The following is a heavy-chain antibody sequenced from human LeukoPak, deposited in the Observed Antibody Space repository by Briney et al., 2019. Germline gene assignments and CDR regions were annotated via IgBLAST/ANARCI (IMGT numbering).Heavy chain of an antibody. CDR1: GFTFSSYA. CDR3: AKGLATVGSSRYYFDY. V-gene: IGHV3-23*01. D-gene: IGHD4-23*01. CDR2: ISGSGGST. J-gene: IGHJ4*02. Sequence: PGGSLRLSCAASGFTFSSYATSWVRQAPGKGLEWVSAISGSGGSTYYADSVKGRFTISRDNSKNTLYLQMNSLRAEDTAVYYCAKGLATVGSSRYYFDYWGQGTLVTVSS.